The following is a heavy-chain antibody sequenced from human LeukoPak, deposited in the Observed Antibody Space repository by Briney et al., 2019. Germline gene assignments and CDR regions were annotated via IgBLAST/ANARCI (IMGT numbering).Heavy chain of an antibody. CDR2: IYYSGST. J-gene: IGHJ5*02. V-gene: IGHV4-59*12. D-gene: IGHD3-10*01. CDR3: ARGGYYGSGNHFRFDP. Sequence: SETLSLTCTVSGGSISSYYWSGIRQPPGRGLEWIGGIYYSGSTNYNPSLKSRVTISVDTSKNPFSLKLTSVTAADTAVYFSARGGYYGSGNHFRFDPWGQGTLVTVSS. CDR1: GGSISSYY.